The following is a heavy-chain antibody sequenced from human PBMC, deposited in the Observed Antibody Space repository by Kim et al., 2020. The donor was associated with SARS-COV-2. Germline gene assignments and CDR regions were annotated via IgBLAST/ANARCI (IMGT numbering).Heavy chain of an antibody. CDR2: INHSGST. D-gene: IGHD3-10*01. CDR1: GGSFSGYY. Sequence: SETLSLTCAVYGGSFSGYYWSWIRQPPGKGLEWIGEINHSGSTNYNPSLKSRVTISVDTSKNQFSLKLSSVTAADTAVYYCARGSTRDYGSGSPPELFDYWGQGTLVTVSS. CDR3: ARGSTRDYGSGSPPELFDY. J-gene: IGHJ4*02. V-gene: IGHV4-34*01.